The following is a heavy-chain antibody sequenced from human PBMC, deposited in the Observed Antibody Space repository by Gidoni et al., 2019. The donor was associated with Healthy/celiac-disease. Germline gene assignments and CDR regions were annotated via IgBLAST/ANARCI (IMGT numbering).Heavy chain of an antibody. V-gene: IGHV3-13*01. J-gene: IGHJ6*02. Sequence: EVQLVESGGGLVQPGGSLRLSCAASGSTFRCYDMHWVRQATGKGLEWVSAIGTAGDTDYPGSVKGRFTISRENAKNSLYLQMNSLRAGDTAVYYCARGFGDSISYYYYGMDVWGQGTTVTVSS. CDR3: ARGFGDSISYYYYGMDV. CDR2: IGTAGDT. CDR1: GSTFRCYD. D-gene: IGHD3-10*01.